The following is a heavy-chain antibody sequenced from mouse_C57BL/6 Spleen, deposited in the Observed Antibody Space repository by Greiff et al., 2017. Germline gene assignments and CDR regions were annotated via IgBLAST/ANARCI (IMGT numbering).Heavy chain of an antibody. CDR2: IYPRSGNT. CDR3: ARGEENNLYAMDY. V-gene: IGHV1-81*01. CDR1: GYTFTSYG. J-gene: IGHJ4*01. Sequence: VKLQESGAELARPGASVKLSCKASGYTFTSYGISWVKQRTGQGLEWIGEIYPRSGNTYYNEKFKGKATLTADKSSSTAYMELRRLTSEDSAVXFWARGEENNLYAMDYWGQGTSVTVSS. D-gene: IGHD6-1*01.